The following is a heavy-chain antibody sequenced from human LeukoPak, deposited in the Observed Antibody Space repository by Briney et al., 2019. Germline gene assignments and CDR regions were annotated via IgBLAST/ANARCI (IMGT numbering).Heavy chain of an antibody. Sequence: GGSLRLSCAASGFTFNKYAMHWVRQAPGKGPEWVALISYDGSNEYYADSVKGRFTISRDNSKNTLNLQMNSLGEEDTAVYYCARGSSVVALDWGQGTLVTVSS. J-gene: IGHJ4*02. CDR2: ISYDGSNE. CDR3: ARGSSVVALD. V-gene: IGHV3-30*04. CDR1: GFTFNKYA. D-gene: IGHD2-15*01.